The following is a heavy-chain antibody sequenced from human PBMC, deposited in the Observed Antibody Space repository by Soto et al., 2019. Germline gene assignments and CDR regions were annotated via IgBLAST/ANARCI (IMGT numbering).Heavy chain of an antibody. D-gene: IGHD3-9*01. CDR3: ASGYYDILTGRDTKYYFDY. CDR1: GGSINNGNYF. J-gene: IGHJ4*02. V-gene: IGHV4-39*07. CDR2: IHYSGRT. Sequence: PSETLSLTCSVSGGSINNGNYFWGWIRQPPGKGLEWIGIIHYSGRTYYNPSLKSRVTISVDTSKNQFSLNLSSVTAADTAVYYCASGYYDILTGRDTKYYFDYWGQGALVTVSS.